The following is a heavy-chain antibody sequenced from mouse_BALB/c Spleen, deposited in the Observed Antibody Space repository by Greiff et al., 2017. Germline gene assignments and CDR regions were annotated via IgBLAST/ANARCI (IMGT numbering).Heavy chain of an antibody. V-gene: IGHV1-69*02. D-gene: IGHD2-1*01. CDR1: GYTFTSYW. Sequence: VQLQQPGAELVKPGASVKLSCKASGYTFTSYWMHWVKQRPGQGLEWIGEIDPSDSYTNYNQKFKGKATLTVDKSSSTAYMQLSSLTSEDSAVYYCARGGGYGNYEGWFAYWGQGTLVTVSA. J-gene: IGHJ3*01. CDR2: IDPSDSYT. CDR3: ARGGGYGNYEGWFAY.